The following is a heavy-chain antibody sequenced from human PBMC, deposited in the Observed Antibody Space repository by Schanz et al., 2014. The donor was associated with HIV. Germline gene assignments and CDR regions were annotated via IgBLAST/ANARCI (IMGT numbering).Heavy chain of an antibody. Sequence: VQVVESGGGVVQPGRSLRLSCAASGFTFSSYGMHWVRQAPGKGLEWVANIKGDGTEKNLVDSVKGRFTISRDNGKNSLFLQMNDLKVEDTGVYYCAREASHYDFWYGYFTLPLNYWGQGTRVIVSS. CDR1: GFTFSSYG. V-gene: IGHV3-7*01. D-gene: IGHD3-3*01. J-gene: IGHJ4*02. CDR3: AREASHYDFWYGYFTLPLNY. CDR2: IKGDGTEK.